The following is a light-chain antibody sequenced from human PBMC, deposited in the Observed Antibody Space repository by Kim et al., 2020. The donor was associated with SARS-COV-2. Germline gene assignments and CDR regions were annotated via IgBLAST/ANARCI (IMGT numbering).Light chain of an antibody. CDR1: KLGDKY. J-gene: IGLJ1*01. CDR3: QAWDSSTADYV. Sequence: PEQTASITYSGEKLGDKYACWYQQKAGQSPVLVIYQDTIRPSGIPERFSGSNSGNTATLTISGTQAMDEADYYCQAWDSSTADYVFGTGTKVTVL. V-gene: IGLV3-1*01. CDR2: QDT.